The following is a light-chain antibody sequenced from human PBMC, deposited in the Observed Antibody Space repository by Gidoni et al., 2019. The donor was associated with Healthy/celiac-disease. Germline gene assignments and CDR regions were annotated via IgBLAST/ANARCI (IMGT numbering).Light chain of an antibody. Sequence: DIQRTQTPSTLSASVGDRVTITCRASQSISSWLAWYQQNPGKAPTLLIYKASSLESGAPSRFSGSGSGTAFTLPILSLQPDDFATYSCQQYNRYPFTFGPGTKVDI. CDR2: KAS. CDR1: QSISSW. V-gene: IGKV1-5*03. CDR3: QQYNRYPFT. J-gene: IGKJ3*01.